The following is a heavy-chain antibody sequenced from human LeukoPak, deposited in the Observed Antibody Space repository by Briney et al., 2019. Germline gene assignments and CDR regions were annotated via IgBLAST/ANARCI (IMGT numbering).Heavy chain of an antibody. CDR3: ARTIVGALSGAFDI. Sequence: ASVKVSCKASGYTFTSYGISWVRQAPGQGLEWMGWINPNSGGTNYAQKFQGRVTMTRDTSISTAYMELSRLRSDDTAVYYCARTIVGALSGAFDIWGQGTMVTVSS. CDR1: GYTFTSYG. J-gene: IGHJ3*02. CDR2: INPNSGGT. V-gene: IGHV1-2*02. D-gene: IGHD1-26*01.